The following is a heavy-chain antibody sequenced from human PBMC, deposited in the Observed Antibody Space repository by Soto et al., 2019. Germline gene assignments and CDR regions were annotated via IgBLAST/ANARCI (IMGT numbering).Heavy chain of an antibody. CDR1: GGSISSYY. D-gene: IGHD3-10*01. CDR2: IYGSGSA. J-gene: IGHJ6*02. V-gene: IGHV4-4*07. Sequence: SETLSLTCTVSGGSISSYYWSWIRQPAGKGLELIGRIYGSGSASYNPSLKSRVTMSLDTSKNQFSLRLSSVTAADTALYYCARDYFGSASSDWGQGTTVTVSS. CDR3: ARDYFGSASSD.